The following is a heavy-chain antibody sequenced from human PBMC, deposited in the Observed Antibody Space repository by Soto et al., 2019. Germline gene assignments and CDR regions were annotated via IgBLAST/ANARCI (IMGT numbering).Heavy chain of an antibody. D-gene: IGHD3-10*02. Sequence: PSETLSLTCSVSGDSMSPYYWSWIRQPPGKGLEWIGYIYNYGITKYNPSLKSRVTISVDTSKNQFSLKLSSVTAADTAVYFCASGDVWFDYWGQGTLVTVSS. V-gene: IGHV4-59*01. CDR3: ASGDVWFDY. J-gene: IGHJ5*01. CDR1: GDSMSPYY. CDR2: IYNYGIT.